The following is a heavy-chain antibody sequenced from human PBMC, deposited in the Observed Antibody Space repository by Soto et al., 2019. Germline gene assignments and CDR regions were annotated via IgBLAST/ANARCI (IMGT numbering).Heavy chain of an antibody. CDR1: AGSISGYY. CDR3: ARHSNEYRKSLDY. J-gene: IGHJ4*02. V-gene: IGHV4-59*08. Sequence: QLQLQESGPGLVKPSETLSLTCTVSAGSISGYYWSWIRQPPGKGLEWIAYIHYSGSSNSNPSIKSRVTISVDTSKNQFSLKLSSVTAADTAVYYCARHSNEYRKSLDYWGQGTLVTVSA. CDR2: IHYSGSS. D-gene: IGHD1-1*01.